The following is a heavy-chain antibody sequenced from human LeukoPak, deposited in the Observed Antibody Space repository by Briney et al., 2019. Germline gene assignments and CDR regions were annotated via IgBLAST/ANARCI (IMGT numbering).Heavy chain of an antibody. Sequence: GGSLRLSCAASGFTFSSYAMSWVRQAPGKGLEWVSAISGSGGSTYYADSVKGRFTISRDNSKNTLYLQMNSLRAGDTAVYYCAKDMTRIAVAGTSDYWGQGTLVTVSS. CDR3: AKDMTRIAVAGTSDY. V-gene: IGHV3-23*01. J-gene: IGHJ4*02. CDR1: GFTFSSYA. CDR2: ISGSGGST. D-gene: IGHD6-19*01.